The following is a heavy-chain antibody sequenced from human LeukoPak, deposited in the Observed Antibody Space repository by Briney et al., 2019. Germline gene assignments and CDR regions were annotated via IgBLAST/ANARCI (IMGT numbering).Heavy chain of an antibody. CDR3: ARYPITTYVKRFDP. D-gene: IGHD4-11*01. Sequence: QAGGSLRLSCAASGFTFSSYWMSWVRQAPGKGLEWVANIKQDGSEKYYVDSVKGRFTISRDNAKNSLYLQMSSLRAEDTALYYCARYPITTYVKRFDPWGQGTLVTVSS. V-gene: IGHV3-7*01. CDR2: IKQDGSEK. J-gene: IGHJ5*02. CDR1: GFTFSSYW.